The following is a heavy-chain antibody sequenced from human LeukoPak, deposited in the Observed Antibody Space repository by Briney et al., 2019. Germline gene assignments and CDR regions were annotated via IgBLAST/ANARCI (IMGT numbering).Heavy chain of an antibody. V-gene: IGHV3-21*01. J-gene: IGHJ4*02. CDR2: ISSSSSYI. CDR1: GFTFSSYS. CDR3: AKDLYVGCSSTSCYTGY. D-gene: IGHD2-2*02. Sequence: GGSLRLSCAASGFTFSSYSMNWVRQAPGKGLEWVSSISSSSSYIYYADSVKGRFTISRDNSKNTLYLQMNSLRAEDTAVYYCAKDLYVGCSSTSCYTGYWGQGTLVTVSS.